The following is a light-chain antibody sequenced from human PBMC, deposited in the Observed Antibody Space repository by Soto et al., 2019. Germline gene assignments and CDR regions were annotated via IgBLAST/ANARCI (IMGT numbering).Light chain of an antibody. Sequence: EIVLTQSPGTLSLSPGERATFSCRASQSVSSNYLAWYQQKLGQAPRLLIYGASSRATGIPDRFSGSGSGTDFTLTISRLEPDDVAVYYCHQYGSSLPYTFGQGTNLEIK. CDR2: GAS. CDR3: HQYGSSLPYT. V-gene: IGKV3-20*01. J-gene: IGKJ2*01. CDR1: QSVSSNY.